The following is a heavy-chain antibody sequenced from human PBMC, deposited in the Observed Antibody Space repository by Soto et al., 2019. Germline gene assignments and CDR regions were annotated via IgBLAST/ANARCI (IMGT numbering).Heavy chain of an antibody. CDR2: IKQDGSEK. D-gene: IGHD6-13*01. CDR3: ARWSVAAAGIFDY. J-gene: IGHJ4*02. CDR1: GFTFSSYW. Sequence: GGSLRLSCAASGFTFSSYWMSWVRQAPGKGLEWVANIKQDGSEKYYVDSVKGRFTISRDNAKNSLYLQMNSLRAEDTAVYYCARWSVAAAGIFDYWGQGTLVTVSS. V-gene: IGHV3-7*01.